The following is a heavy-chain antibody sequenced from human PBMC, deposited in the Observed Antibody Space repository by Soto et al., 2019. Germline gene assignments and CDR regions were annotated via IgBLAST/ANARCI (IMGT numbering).Heavy chain of an antibody. D-gene: IGHD1-1*01. J-gene: IGHJ4*02. Sequence: PETLSLTCAVSGGSISSSNWWSWVRQPPGKGLEWIGEIYHSGSTNYNPSLKSRVTISVDKSKNQFSLKLSSVTAADTAVYVCASFRGNNNLDYWGRGTLVTVSA. CDR3: ASFRGNNNLDY. CDR1: GGSISSSNW. V-gene: IGHV4-4*01. CDR2: IYHSGST.